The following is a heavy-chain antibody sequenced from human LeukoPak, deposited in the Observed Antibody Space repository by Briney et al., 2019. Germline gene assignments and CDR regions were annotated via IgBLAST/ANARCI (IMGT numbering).Heavy chain of an antibody. CDR1: GFTFSSYA. V-gene: IGHV3-23*01. Sequence: GGSLRLSCAASGFTFSSYAMSWVRQAPGKGLEWVSAISGSGGSTYYADSVKGRFTISRDNSKNTLYLQMNSLRAEDTAVYYCAKTPVITMIVVVAFDYWGQGTLVTVSS. CDR2: ISGSGGST. CDR3: AKTPVITMIVVVAFDY. J-gene: IGHJ4*02. D-gene: IGHD3-22*01.